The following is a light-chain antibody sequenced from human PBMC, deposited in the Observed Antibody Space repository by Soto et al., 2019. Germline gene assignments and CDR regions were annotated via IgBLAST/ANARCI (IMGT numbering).Light chain of an antibody. CDR2: AAT. Sequence: DIQMTQSPSSLSASIGDRVTLTCRASQSISIYLNWYQQKPGKAPRLLIYAATSLQSGVPSRFSGGGSGADFTLTVSSLQPEDFATYYCQQSYSTPHTFGQGTKVDIK. CDR3: QQSYSTPHT. CDR1: QSISIY. J-gene: IGKJ1*01. V-gene: IGKV1-39*01.